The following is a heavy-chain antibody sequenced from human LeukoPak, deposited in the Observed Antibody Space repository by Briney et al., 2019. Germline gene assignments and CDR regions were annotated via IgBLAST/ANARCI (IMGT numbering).Heavy chain of an antibody. CDR3: ARESGGRDGYPPYSYYYYYMDV. D-gene: IGHD5-24*01. CDR2: IYTSGST. V-gene: IGHV4-4*07. J-gene: IGHJ6*03. CDR1: GGSISSYY. Sequence: SETLSLTCTVSGGSISSYYWSWIRQPAGKGLEWIGRIYTSGSTNYNPSLKSRVTMSVDTSKNQFSLKLSSVTAADTAVYYCARESGGRDGYPPYSYYYYYMDVWGKGTTVTVSS.